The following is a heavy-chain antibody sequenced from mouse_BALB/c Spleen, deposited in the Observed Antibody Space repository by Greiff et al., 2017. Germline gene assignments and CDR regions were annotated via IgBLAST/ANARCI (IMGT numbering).Heavy chain of an antibody. Sequence: VKLMELGPGLVAPSQSLSITCTVSGFSLTSYGVHWVRQPPGKGLEWLGVIWAGGSTNYNSALMSRLSISKDNSKSQVFLKMNSLQTDDTAMYYCAREEYGNYFDYWGQGTTLTVSS. CDR2: IWAGGST. J-gene: IGHJ2*01. CDR3: AREEYGNYFDY. CDR1: GFSLTSYG. D-gene: IGHD2-10*02. V-gene: IGHV2-9*02.